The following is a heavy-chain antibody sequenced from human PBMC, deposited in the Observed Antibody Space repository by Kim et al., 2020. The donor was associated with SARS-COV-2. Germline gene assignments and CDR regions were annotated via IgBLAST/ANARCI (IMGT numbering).Heavy chain of an antibody. CDR3: ARMGSRRGADLVFWAFDI. CDR2: INSDGSST. Sequence: GGSLRLSCAASGFTFSSYWMHWVRQAPGKGLVWVSRINSDGSSTSYADSVKGRFTISRDNAKNTLYLQMNSLRAEDTAVYYCARMGSRRGADLVFWAFDIWGQGTMVTVSS. D-gene: IGHD1-26*01. J-gene: IGHJ3*02. CDR1: GFTFSSYW. V-gene: IGHV3-74*01.